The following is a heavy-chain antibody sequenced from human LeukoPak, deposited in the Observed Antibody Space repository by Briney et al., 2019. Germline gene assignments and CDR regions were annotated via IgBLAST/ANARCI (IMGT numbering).Heavy chain of an antibody. CDR1: GFTFSSYT. Sequence: GGSLRLSCAASGFTFSSYTMSWVRQAPGKGLEWVSSITNRGSHLYYADSLKGRFTVSRDNANNSLYLQMDSLRADDTAVYYCARLVQVAHFDFWGQGALVTVSS. J-gene: IGHJ4*02. CDR2: ITNRGSHL. CDR3: ARLVQVAHFDF. V-gene: IGHV3-21*04.